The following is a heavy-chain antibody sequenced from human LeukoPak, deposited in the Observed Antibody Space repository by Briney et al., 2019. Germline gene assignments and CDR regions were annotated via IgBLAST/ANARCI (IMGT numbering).Heavy chain of an antibody. CDR2: VYYTGSS. V-gene: IGHV4-39*07. Sequence: SETLSLTCTVSDDSISSSSYYWGWIRQPPGKGLEWIGSVYYTGSSYYNPSLKSRVTISVDKSKNQFSLKLSSVTAADTAVYYCARDGFGGVVYYWGQGTLVTVSS. CDR1: DDSISSSSYY. CDR3: ARDGFGGVVYY. J-gene: IGHJ4*02. D-gene: IGHD2-8*02.